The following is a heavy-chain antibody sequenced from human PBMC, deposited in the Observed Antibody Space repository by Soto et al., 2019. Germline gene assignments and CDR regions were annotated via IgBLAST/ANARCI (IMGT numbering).Heavy chain of an antibody. J-gene: IGHJ4*02. CDR3: AKVKEGASDY. D-gene: IGHD1-26*01. Sequence: EVQLLESGGGLVQPGGSLRLSCAASGFTFGSYAMSWVRQAPGKGLEWVSIISGIGERTYYADSVKGRFTISRDNSKNTLYLQMNSLRAEDTAVYYCAKVKEGASDYWGQGTLVTVSS. V-gene: IGHV3-23*01. CDR2: ISGIGERT. CDR1: GFTFGSYA.